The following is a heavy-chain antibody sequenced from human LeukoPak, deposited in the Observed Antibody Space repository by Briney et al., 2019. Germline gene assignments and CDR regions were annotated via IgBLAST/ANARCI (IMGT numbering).Heavy chain of an antibody. Sequence: GGSLRLSCAASGFTVSSNYMSWVRQAPGKGLEWVSVIYSGGSTYYADSVKGRFTISRDNAKNSLYLQMNSLRAEDTAVYYCAREVGYSYQIDYWGQGTLVTVSS. CDR1: GFTVSSNY. D-gene: IGHD5-18*01. J-gene: IGHJ4*02. CDR2: IYSGGST. CDR3: AREVGYSYQIDY. V-gene: IGHV3-66*01.